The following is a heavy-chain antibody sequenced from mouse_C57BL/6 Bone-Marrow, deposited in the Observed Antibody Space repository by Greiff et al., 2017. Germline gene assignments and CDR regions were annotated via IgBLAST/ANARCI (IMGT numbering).Heavy chain of an antibody. CDR3: TRAYYGKGGFDY. Sequence: EVKLVESGEGLVKPGGSLKLSCAASGFTFSSYAMSWVRQTPEKRLEWVAYLSSGGDYIYYADTVKGRFTISRDNARNTLYLQMSSRKSEDTAMYYCTRAYYGKGGFDYWGQGTTLTVSS. CDR2: LSSGGDYI. J-gene: IGHJ2*01. V-gene: IGHV5-9-1*02. D-gene: IGHD2-10*01. CDR1: GFTFSSYA.